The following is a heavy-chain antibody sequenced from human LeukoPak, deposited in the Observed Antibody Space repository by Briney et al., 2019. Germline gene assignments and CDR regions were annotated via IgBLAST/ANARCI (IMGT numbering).Heavy chain of an antibody. CDR1: GFTFSSYA. Sequence: HSGGSLRLSCAASGFTFSSYAMHWVRQAPGKGLEWVAVISYDGSNKYYADSVKGRFTISRDNSKNTLYLQMNSLRAEDTAVYYCASLDLEQLVPGYFDYWGQGTLVTVSS. V-gene: IGHV3-30-3*01. J-gene: IGHJ4*02. D-gene: IGHD6-6*01. CDR3: ASLDLEQLVPGYFDY. CDR2: ISYDGSNK.